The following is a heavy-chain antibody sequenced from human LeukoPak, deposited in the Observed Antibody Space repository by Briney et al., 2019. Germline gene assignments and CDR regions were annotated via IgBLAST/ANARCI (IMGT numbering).Heavy chain of an antibody. V-gene: IGHV4-59*01. CDR1: GGSISSYY. Sequence: SETLSLTCTVSGGSISSYYWSWIRQPPGKGLEWIGYIYYSGSTNYNPSLKSRVTISVDTSKNQFSLKLSSVTAADTAVYYCARDLGSITIFGVVTPRWFDPWGQGTLVTVSS. CDR3: ARDLGSITIFGVVTPRWFDP. D-gene: IGHD3-3*01. J-gene: IGHJ5*02. CDR2: IYYSGST.